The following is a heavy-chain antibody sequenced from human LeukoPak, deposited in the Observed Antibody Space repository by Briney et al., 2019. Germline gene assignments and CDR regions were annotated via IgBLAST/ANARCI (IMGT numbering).Heavy chain of an antibody. V-gene: IGHV4-59*01. J-gene: IGHJ4*02. Sequence: PSETLSLTCTVSGGSIGSYYWSWIRQPPGKGLEWIGYIYYSGSTNYNPSLKRRVTISVDTSKNQFSLKLSSVTAADTAVYYCARESSGYLYYFDYWGQGTLVTVSS. CDR2: IYYSGST. D-gene: IGHD3-22*01. CDR1: GGSIGSYY. CDR3: ARESSGYLYYFDY.